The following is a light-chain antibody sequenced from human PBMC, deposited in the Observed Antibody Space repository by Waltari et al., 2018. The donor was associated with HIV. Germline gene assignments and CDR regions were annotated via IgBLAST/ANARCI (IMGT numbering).Light chain of an antibody. J-gene: IGLJ3*02. CDR2: YVS. Sequence: QSALTQPRSVSGSPGQSVTISCTGTSSDVGDNNYVSWYQHHPGKAPKLIIYYVSKRPSGVPDRFSCSQSGNTVSLTISGLQAEDEGDYYYCSYVGGYTFVFGGGTKLTVL. CDR3: CSYVGGYTFV. CDR1: SSDVGDNNY. V-gene: IGLV2-11*01.